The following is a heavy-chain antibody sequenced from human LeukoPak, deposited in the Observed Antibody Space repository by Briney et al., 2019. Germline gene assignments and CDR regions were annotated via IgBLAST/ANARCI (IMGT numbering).Heavy chain of an antibody. CDR2: ISSSSYI. CDR1: GFTFSSYS. D-gene: IGHD2-2*01. V-gene: IGHV3-21*01. Sequence: GGSLRLSXAASGFTFSSYSMNWVRQAPGKGLEWVSSISSSSYIYYADSVKGRFTISRDNAKNSLYLQMNSLRAEDTAVYYCARDLVVPAAAGAFDIWGQGTMVTVSS. J-gene: IGHJ3*02. CDR3: ARDLVVPAAAGAFDI.